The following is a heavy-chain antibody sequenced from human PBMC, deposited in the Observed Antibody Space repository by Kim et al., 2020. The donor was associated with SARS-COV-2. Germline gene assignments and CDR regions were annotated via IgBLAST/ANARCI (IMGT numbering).Heavy chain of an antibody. Sequence: SQTLSLTCGISGDRVSGNTAAWNWIRQSPSRGLEWLGRTYYRSKWYSDFAVSVKGRITINPDTSKNEVTLQLNSVTPEDTAVYYCARANSVDASNWFDPWGQGTLVTVSS. D-gene: IGHD5-12*01. CDR2: TYYRSKWYS. CDR1: GDRVSGNTAA. V-gene: IGHV6-1*01. CDR3: ARANSVDASNWFDP. J-gene: IGHJ5*02.